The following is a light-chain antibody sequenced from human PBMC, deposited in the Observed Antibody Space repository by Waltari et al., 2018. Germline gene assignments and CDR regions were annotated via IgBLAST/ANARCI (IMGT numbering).Light chain of an antibody. V-gene: IGKV4-1*01. CDR2: WAS. J-gene: IGKJ2*03. CDR3: QQYYSTPYS. Sequence: DIVMTQSPDSLAVSLGERATINCKSSQSVLYSSNNKNCLGWYQQKPGQPPKLLIYWASTRESRVPDRFSGSGSGTDFTLTISSLQAEDVAVYYCQQYYSTPYSFGQGTKLEIK. CDR1: QSVLYSSNNKNC.